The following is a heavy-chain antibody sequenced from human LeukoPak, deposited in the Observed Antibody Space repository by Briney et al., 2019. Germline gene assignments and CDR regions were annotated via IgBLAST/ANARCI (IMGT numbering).Heavy chain of an antibody. D-gene: IGHD3-10*01. J-gene: IGHJ6*02. V-gene: IGHV3-73*01. CDR3: AKCRVRGVYWYYYGMDV. CDR2: IRSKANSYAT. CDR1: GFTFSGSA. Sequence: PGGSLKLSCVASGFTFSGSALHWVRQASGKGLEWIGRIRSKANSYATTYAASVEGRFSISRDNSKNTLYLQMNSLRAEDTAVYYCAKCRVRGVYWYYYGMDVWGQGTTVTVSS.